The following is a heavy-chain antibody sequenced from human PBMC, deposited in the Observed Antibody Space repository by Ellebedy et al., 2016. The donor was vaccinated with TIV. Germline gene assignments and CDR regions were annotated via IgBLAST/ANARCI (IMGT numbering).Heavy chain of an antibody. D-gene: IGHD1-26*01. CDR3: ARALPLMVGPTGFDY. Sequence: AASVQVSCKASGYTFTAYYMHWVRQAPGQGLEWMGWSNPNSGGTNYEQTFQGRVTMTRDTSITTAYLQVTSLLSDDTAVFYCARALPLMVGPTGFDYWGQGSLVTVSS. V-gene: IGHV1-2*02. J-gene: IGHJ4*02. CDR1: GYTFTAYY. CDR2: SNPNSGGT.